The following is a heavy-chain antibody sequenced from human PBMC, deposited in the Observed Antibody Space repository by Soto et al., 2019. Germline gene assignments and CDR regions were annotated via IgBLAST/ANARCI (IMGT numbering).Heavy chain of an antibody. CDR3: ARVGNLAMIVPGADAFDI. CDR2: INPSSGST. D-gene: IGHD3-22*01. V-gene: IGHV1-46*01. CDR1: GYTFTSYG. J-gene: IGHJ3*02. Sequence: ASVKVSCKASGYTFTSYGISWVRQAPGQGLEWMGIINPSSGSTSYAQKFQGRVTMTRDTSTSTVYMELSSLRSEDTAVYYCARVGNLAMIVPGADAFDIWGQGTMVTVSS.